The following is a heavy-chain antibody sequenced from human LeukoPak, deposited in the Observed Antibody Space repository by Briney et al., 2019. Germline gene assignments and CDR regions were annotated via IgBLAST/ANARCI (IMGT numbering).Heavy chain of an antibody. J-gene: IGHJ4*02. V-gene: IGHV1-3*02. CDR1: GYTFTNYA. Sequence: GASVTVSFKASGYTFTNYAIHWVRQAPGRRLEWMGWSNGANGNTEYSPAFQGRVSITRDTSASTAYMELSSLSSEDMAIYYCARGIHSGAWLTDYWGQGTLVTVS. D-gene: IGHD6-25*01. CDR3: ARGIHSGAWLTDY. CDR2: SNGANGNT.